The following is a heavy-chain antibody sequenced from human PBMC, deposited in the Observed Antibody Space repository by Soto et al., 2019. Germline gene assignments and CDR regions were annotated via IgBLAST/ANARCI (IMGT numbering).Heavy chain of an antibody. V-gene: IGHV4-39*01. CDR3: RGYYDFWSGYSLYYYYYMDV. D-gene: IGHD3-3*01. CDR2: IYYSGST. CDR1: GGSMSSSSYY. Sequence: PSGTLSLTCTVSGGSMSSSSYYWGWIRQPPGKGLEWIGSIYYSGSTYYNPSLKSRVTISVDTSKNQFSLKLSSVTAADTAVYYCRGYYDFWSGYSLYYYYYMDVWGKGTTVTVSS. J-gene: IGHJ6*03.